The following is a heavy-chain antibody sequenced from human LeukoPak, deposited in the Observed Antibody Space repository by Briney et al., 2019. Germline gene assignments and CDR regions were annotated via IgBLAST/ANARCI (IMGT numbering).Heavy chain of an antibody. J-gene: IGHJ4*02. D-gene: IGHD6-19*01. CDR1: GFTVTSNC. V-gene: IGHV3-66*02. Sequence: PGGSLRLSCAASGFTVTSNCMSWVRQAPGKGLEWVSVIYSGGVTYYADSVKGRFTISRDNRKNTLFLQMNSLRAEDTAVYYCAREFSGSDGFFDCWGQGTLVTVSS. CDR3: AREFSGSDGFFDC. CDR2: IYSGGVT.